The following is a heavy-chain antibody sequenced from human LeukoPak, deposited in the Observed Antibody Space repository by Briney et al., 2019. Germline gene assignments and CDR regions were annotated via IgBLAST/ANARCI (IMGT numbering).Heavy chain of an antibody. V-gene: IGHV1-18*01. CDR1: GYTFTSYG. D-gene: IGHD6-13*01. CDR2: ISAYNGNT. Sequence: ASVTVSCKASGYTFTSYGISWVRQAPGQGLEWMGWISAYNGNTNYAQKLQGRVTMTTDTSTSTAYMELRSLRSDDTAVYYCARGVKRSSWYPDWYFDLWGRGTLVTVSS. J-gene: IGHJ2*01. CDR3: ARGVKRSSWYPDWYFDL.